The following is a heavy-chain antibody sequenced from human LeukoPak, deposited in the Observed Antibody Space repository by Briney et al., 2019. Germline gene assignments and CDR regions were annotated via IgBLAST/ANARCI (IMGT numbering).Heavy chain of an antibody. CDR1: GYTFTSYD. J-gene: IGHJ2*01. Sequence: ASVKVSCKASGYTFTSYDINWVRQATEQGLEWMGWMNPNSGNTGYAQKFQGRVTMTRNTSISTAYMELSSLRSEDTAVYYCARTWYSSGWSPSGYFDLWGRGTLVTVSS. CDR3: ARTWYSSGWSPSGYFDL. CDR2: MNPNSGNT. V-gene: IGHV1-8*01. D-gene: IGHD6-19*01.